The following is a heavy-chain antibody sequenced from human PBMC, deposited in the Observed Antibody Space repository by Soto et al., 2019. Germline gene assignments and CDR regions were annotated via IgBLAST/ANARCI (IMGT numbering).Heavy chain of an antibody. CDR3: ARHGDAPYYYYGMDV. Sequence: QVQLVQSGAEVKKPGASVKVSCKASGYTFNRYGISWMRQAPGQGLEWMGWISGYNGNTDYAQEVQGRVTMTTDTSTITVYMELRSLRSDDTAVYYCARHGDAPYYYYGMDVWGQGTTVTVSS. D-gene: IGHD3-10*01. CDR1: GYTFNRYG. V-gene: IGHV1-18*01. CDR2: ISGYNGNT. J-gene: IGHJ6*02.